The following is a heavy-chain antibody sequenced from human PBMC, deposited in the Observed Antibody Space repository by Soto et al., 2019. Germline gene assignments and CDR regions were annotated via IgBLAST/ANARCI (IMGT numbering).Heavy chain of an antibody. V-gene: IGHV1-46*01. CDR2: INPSGGST. D-gene: IGHD3-3*01. J-gene: IGHJ4*02. Sequence: ASVKVSCKASGYTFINYYIHWVRQAPGQGLEWMGIINPSGGSTSYAQKFQGRVTMTRDTSTSTVYMELSSLRSEDTAVYYCAREGPYYDFWSGRLYIDYWGQGTLVTVSS. CDR1: GYTFINYY. CDR3: AREGPYYDFWSGRLYIDY.